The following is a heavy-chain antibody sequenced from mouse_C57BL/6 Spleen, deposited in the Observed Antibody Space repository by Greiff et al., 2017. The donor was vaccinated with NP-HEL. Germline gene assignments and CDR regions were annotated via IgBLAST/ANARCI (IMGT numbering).Heavy chain of an antibody. D-gene: IGHD2-5*01. V-gene: IGHV1-66*01. CDR2: IYPGSGNT. CDR1: GYTFTIYY. Sequence: VQLVESGPELVKPGASVKISCKASGYTFTIYYIHWVKQRPGQGLEWIGWIYPGSGNTEYNEKFKGKATLTADTSSNTAYMQLSSLTSEDSAVYYCARYYYSNPAWFAYWGQGTLVTVSA. CDR3: ARYYYSNPAWFAY. J-gene: IGHJ3*01.